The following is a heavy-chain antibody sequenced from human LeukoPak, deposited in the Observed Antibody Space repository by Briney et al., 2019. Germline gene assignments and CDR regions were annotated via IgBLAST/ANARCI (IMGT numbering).Heavy chain of an antibody. CDR2: ISGSGGTT. J-gene: IGHJ3*02. V-gene: IGHV3-23*01. D-gene: IGHD3-22*01. Sequence: GGSLRLSCAASGFTFSSYAMRWARQAPGKGLEWVSAISGSGGTTYYADSVKGRFTISRDNSKNTLYLQSNILTAEDTAVYYCAKDLYYCDSSGYLFFDSLDIWGQGTMVTVSS. CDR1: GFTFSSYA. CDR3: AKDLYYCDSSGYLFFDSLDI.